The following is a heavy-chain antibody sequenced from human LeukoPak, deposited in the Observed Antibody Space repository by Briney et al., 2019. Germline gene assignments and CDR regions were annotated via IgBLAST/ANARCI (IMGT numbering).Heavy chain of an antibody. CDR2: INSNGGST. V-gene: IGHV3-64*01. Sequence: GGSLRLSCVASGFTFSSYAMHWVRQTPGKGLEYVSGINSNGGSTHYANSVKGRFTISRDNSKHTLYLQMGSLRTEDMAVYYCARGDYMDVWGTGTTVSVSS. J-gene: IGHJ6*03. CDR1: GFTFSSYA. CDR3: ARGDYMDV.